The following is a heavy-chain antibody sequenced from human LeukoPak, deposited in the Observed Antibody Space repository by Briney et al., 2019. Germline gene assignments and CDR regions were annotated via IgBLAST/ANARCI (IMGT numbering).Heavy chain of an antibody. CDR2: ISYDGSNK. D-gene: IGHD2-15*01. CDR1: GFTFSSYA. V-gene: IGHV3-30*04. CDR3: ARGRYCSGGSCYSDAFDI. J-gene: IGHJ3*02. Sequence: PGGSLRLSCAASGFTFSSYAMHWVRQAPGKGLEWVAVISYDGSNKYYADSAKGRFTISRDNSKNTLYLQMNSLRAEDTAVYYCARGRYCSGGSCYSDAFDIWGQGTMVTVSS.